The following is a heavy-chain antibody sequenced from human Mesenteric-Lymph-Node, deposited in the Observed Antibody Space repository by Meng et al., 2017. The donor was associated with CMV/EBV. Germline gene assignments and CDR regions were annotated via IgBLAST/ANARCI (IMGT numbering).Heavy chain of an antibody. CDR1: GFTFSSYA. CDR2: ISYDGSNK. J-gene: IGHJ6*02. Sequence: GESLKISCAASGFTFSSYAMHWVRQAPGKGLEWVAVISYDGSNKYYADSVKGRFTISRDNSKNTLYLQMNSLRAEDTAVYYCARDGPRGCSSTSCYLATGYYGMDVWGQGTTVTVSS. CDR3: ARDGPRGCSSTSCYLATGYYGMDV. D-gene: IGHD2-2*01. V-gene: IGHV3-30*04.